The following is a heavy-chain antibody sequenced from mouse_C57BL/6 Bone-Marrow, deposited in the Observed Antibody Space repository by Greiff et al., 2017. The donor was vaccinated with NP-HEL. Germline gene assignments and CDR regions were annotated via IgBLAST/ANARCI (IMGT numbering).Heavy chain of an antibody. CDR3: TTHYGTPYYYAMDY. V-gene: IGHV14-4*01. Sequence: VQLQQSGAELVRPGASVKLSCTASGFNIKDDYMHWVKQRPEQGLEWIGWIDPENGDTEYASKFQGKATITADKSSNTAYLQLSSLTSEDTAVYYCTTHYGTPYYYAMDYWGQGTSVTVSS. D-gene: IGHD1-1*01. CDR2: IDPENGDT. J-gene: IGHJ4*01. CDR1: GFNIKDDY.